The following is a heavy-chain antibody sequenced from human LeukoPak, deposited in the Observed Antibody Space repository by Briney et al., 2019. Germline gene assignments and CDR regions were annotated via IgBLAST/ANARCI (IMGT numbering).Heavy chain of an antibody. D-gene: IGHD4/OR15-4a*01. CDR2: IYSGTT. V-gene: IGHV3-53*01. CDR3: ARRAGAYSHPYDY. CDR1: GFTVSSNS. J-gene: IGHJ4*02. Sequence: PGGSLRLSCTVSGFTVSSNSMSWVRQAPGKGLEWVSFIYSGTTHYSDSGKGRFTISRDNSKSTLYLQMNSLRAEDTAVYYCARRAGAYSHPYDYWGQGTLVTVSS.